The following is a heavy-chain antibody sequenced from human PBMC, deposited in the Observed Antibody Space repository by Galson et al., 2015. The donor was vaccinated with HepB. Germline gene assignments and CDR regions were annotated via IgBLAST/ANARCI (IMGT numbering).Heavy chain of an antibody. CDR2: ISYDGSNK. Sequence: SLRLSCAASTFIFSTYSMNWVRQAPGKGLEWVAVISYDGSNKYYADSVKGRFTISRDNSKNTLYVQMNTLRAEDTAVYYCAKDRIAVANYIDYWGQGTLVTVSS. V-gene: IGHV3-30*18. CDR1: TFIFSTYS. D-gene: IGHD6-19*01. CDR3: AKDRIAVANYIDY. J-gene: IGHJ4*02.